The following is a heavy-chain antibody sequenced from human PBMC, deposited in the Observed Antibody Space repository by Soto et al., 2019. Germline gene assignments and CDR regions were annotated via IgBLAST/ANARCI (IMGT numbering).Heavy chain of an antibody. J-gene: IGHJ6*02. V-gene: IGHV2-5*02. D-gene: IGHD2-21*02. CDR3: VQSRCGGDCLQSYSSHSYYGLDV. Sequence: QITLKESGPTLVKPTQTLTLTCTFSGFSLSTTGVGVGWIRQPPGKALEWLALIYWDDDKRYNPSLNSRLTITKDTSKNQVVLAMTHVDPVDTATYYCVQSRCGGDCLQSYSSHSYYGLDVWGQGTTVTVSS. CDR2: IYWDDDK. CDR1: GFSLSTTGVG.